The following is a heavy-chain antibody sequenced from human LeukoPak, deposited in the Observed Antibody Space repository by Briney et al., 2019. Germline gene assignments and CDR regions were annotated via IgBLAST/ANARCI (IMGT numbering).Heavy chain of an antibody. D-gene: IGHD3-16*01. V-gene: IGHV3-53*01. J-gene: IGHJ4*02. CDR3: ARGRITGYFDY. CDR2: IYSGGST. Sequence: GGSLRLSCAASGFIVSTSYMTWVRQAPGKGLEGVSFIYSGGSTYYPDSVKGRFTISRDSSKNTLYLQMHSLRVEDTAVYYCARGRITGYFDYWGQGTLVTVSS. CDR1: GFIVSTSY.